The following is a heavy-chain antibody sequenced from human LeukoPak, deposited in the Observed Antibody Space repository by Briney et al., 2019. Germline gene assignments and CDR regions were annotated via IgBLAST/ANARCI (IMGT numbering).Heavy chain of an antibody. J-gene: IGHJ4*02. D-gene: IGHD2-15*01. Sequence: GGSLRLSCAASGFTFSSYAMNWVRQVPGKGLEWLSDITGNGGSTNYADSVKGRFTISRDISKNTLYLQMNSLRAEDTALYYCAKSGLNRFDYWGQGTLVTVSS. CDR3: AKSGLNRFDY. V-gene: IGHV3-23*01. CDR1: GFTFSSYA. CDR2: ITGNGGST.